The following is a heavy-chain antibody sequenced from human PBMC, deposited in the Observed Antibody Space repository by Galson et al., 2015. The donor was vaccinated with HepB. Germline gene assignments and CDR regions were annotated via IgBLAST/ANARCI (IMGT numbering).Heavy chain of an antibody. D-gene: IGHD5-18*01. CDR3: ARGWGIQRWPPYGMDV. CDR2: INPNSGGT. CDR1: GYTFTGYY. Sequence: SVKVSCKASGYTFTGYYMHGVRPAPGQGLEWMGWINPNSGGTNYAQKFQGWVTMTRDTSISTAYMELSRLRSDDTAVYYCARGWGIQRWPPYGMDVWGQGTTVTVSS. V-gene: IGHV1-2*04. J-gene: IGHJ6*02.